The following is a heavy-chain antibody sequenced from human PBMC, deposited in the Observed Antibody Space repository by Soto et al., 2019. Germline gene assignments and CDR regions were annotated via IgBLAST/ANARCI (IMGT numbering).Heavy chain of an antibody. CDR2: ISYDGSNK. D-gene: IGHD4-17*01. CDR1: GFTFSSYA. J-gene: IGHJ4*02. V-gene: IGHV3-30-3*01. CDR3: AKAMVTRPLDY. Sequence: QVQLVESGGGVVQPGRSLRLSCAASGFTFSSYAMHWVRQAPGKGLEWVAVISYDGSNKYYADSVKGRFTIPRDNSKNTLYLQMNSLSAEDTAVYYCAKAMVTRPLDYWGQGTLVAVSS.